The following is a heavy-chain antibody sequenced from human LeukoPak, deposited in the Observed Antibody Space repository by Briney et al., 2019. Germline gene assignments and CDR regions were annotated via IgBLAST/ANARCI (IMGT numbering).Heavy chain of an antibody. V-gene: IGHV4-30-4*01. CDR3: ARGLGRYCSSTRCYPI. Sequence: SETLSLTCTVSGGSISSGDYYWSWIRQPPGKGLEWIGYIYYSGSTYYNPSLKSRVTISVDTPKNQFSLKLNSVTAADTAVYYCARGLGRYCSSTRCYPIWGQGTMVTASS. CDR2: IYYSGST. CDR1: GGSISSGDYY. D-gene: IGHD2-2*01. J-gene: IGHJ3*02.